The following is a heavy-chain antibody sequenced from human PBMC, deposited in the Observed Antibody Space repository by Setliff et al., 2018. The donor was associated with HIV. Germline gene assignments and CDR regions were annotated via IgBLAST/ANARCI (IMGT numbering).Heavy chain of an antibody. D-gene: IGHD4-17*01. J-gene: IGHJ2*01. Sequence: PGGSLRLSCAASGFPLSSYYMGWVRQSAGKGLEWLANINQDGSEKKYVDSVKGRFILSRDNAKNSLYLQMNSLRAEDTAVYYCARDPYPYADYGDWYFDLWGRGTLVTVSS. CDR1: GFPLSSYY. V-gene: IGHV3-7*01. CDR2: INQDGSEK. CDR3: ARDPYPYADYGDWYFDL.